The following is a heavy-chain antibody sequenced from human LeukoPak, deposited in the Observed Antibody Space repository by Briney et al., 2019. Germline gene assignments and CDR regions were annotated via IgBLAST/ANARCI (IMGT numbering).Heavy chain of an antibody. CDR1: GFSFSNYA. V-gene: IGHV3-23*01. J-gene: IGHJ5*02. CDR2: ITVGSTNI. Sequence: GGSLRLSCAASGFSFSNYAMTWVRQTPRRGLEWVSGITVGSTNIHYADSVKGRFTISRDDFKSTLYLQMNSLRAEDTAIYYYAKDLIYNDGKWEFDPWGQGALVTVSS. D-gene: IGHD1-14*01. CDR3: AKDLIYNDGKWEFDP.